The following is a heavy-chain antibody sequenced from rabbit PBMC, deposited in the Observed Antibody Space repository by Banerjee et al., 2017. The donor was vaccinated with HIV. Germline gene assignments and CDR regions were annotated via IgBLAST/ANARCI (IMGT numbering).Heavy chain of an antibody. D-gene: IGHD7-1*01. V-gene: IGHV1S45*01. CDR2: IYTSNGDT. Sequence: QEQLEESGGGLVKPGGTLTLTCKASGIDFSSSYWICWVRQAPGKGLEWIGCIYTSNGDTYYASWAKGRFTISKTSSTTVTLQMTSLTAADTATYFCERFSYVTGIYDLWGPGTLVTVS. CDR3: ERFSYVTGIYDL. CDR1: GIDFSSSYW. J-gene: IGHJ6*01.